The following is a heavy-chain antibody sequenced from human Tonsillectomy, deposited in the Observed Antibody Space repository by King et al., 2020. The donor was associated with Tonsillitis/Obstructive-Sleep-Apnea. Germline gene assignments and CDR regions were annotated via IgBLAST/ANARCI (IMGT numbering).Heavy chain of an antibody. J-gene: IGHJ5*02. CDR2: TYYRSKWYN. D-gene: IGHD3-16*01. CDR1: GDSVSSNSAA. CDR3: ALSLGADSFPPDWFDP. Sequence: VQLQQSGPGLVKPSQTLSLTGAISGDSVSSNSAAWNWIRQSPSRDLEWLGRTYYRSKWYNDYAVSVKSRITINPDTSKNQFSLQLNSVTPEDTAVYYCALSLGADSFPPDWFDPWGQGTLVTVSS. V-gene: IGHV6-1*01.